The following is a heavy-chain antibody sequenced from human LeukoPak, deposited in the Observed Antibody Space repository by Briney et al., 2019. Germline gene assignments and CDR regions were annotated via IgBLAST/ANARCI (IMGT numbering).Heavy chain of an antibody. CDR2: IGTAGDT. D-gene: IGHD3-10*01. V-gene: IGHV3-13*01. Sequence: HPGGSLRLSCAASGFTFSGDDMHWGRHATGKGQEWVSGIGTAGDTYYTGSGQGRFTICRDNARNSLYLQMNSLRAGDTAVYYCARSRLYGSGSYHDYWGQGTLVTVSS. J-gene: IGHJ4*02. CDR1: GFTFSGDD. CDR3: ARSRLYGSGSYHDY.